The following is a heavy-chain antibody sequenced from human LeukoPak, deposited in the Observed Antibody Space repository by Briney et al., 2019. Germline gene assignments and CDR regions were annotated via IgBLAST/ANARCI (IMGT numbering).Heavy chain of an antibody. CDR2: FSYSGST. V-gene: IGHV4-59*08. CDR1: GGSITSDY. J-gene: IGHJ6*02. Sequence: SETLSLTCTVSGGSITSDYWSWIRQSPGKGLEWIGYFSYSGSTHYSPSLTSRVAISVDTSRDQFSLKLKSVTAADTAMYYCARADESLVYGMDVWGQGTTVIVSS. CDR3: ARADESLVYGMDV.